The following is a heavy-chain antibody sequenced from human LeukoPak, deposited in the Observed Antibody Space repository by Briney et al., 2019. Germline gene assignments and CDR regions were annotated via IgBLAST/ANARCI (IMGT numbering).Heavy chain of an antibody. CDR1: GFTFSSYA. CDR3: AKAGITILVVVPTDNWFDP. CDR2: ISGRGGST. D-gene: IGHD3-22*01. J-gene: IGHJ5*02. V-gene: IGHV3-23*01. Sequence: PGGSLRLSCASSGFTFSSYAMSWVRQAPGEGLEWGSAISGRGGSTYYADSVRGRFTISRDNSKNTLYLQMHSLRAADTAVSYCAKAGITILVVVPTDNWFDPWGQGTLVTVSS.